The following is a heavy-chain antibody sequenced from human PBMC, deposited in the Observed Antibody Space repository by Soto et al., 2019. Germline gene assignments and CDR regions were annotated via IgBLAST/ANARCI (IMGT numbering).Heavy chain of an antibody. Sequence: GGSLRLSCAASGFTFSSYAMHWVRQAPGKGLEWVAVISYDGSNKYYADTVKGRFTISRDNSKNTLYLQMNSLRAEDTAVYYCASRSSGWYALPYYYYGMDVWGQGTTVTVSS. CDR1: GFTFSSYA. CDR2: ISYDGSNK. D-gene: IGHD6-19*01. J-gene: IGHJ6*02. CDR3: ASRSSGWYALPYYYYGMDV. V-gene: IGHV3-30-3*01.